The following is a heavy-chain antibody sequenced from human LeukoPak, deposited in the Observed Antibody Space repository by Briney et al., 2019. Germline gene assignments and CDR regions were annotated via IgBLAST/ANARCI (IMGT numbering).Heavy chain of an antibody. D-gene: IGHD4-17*01. CDR2: IIPIFGTA. V-gene: IGHV1-69*13. CDR1: GYTFTSYG. J-gene: IGHJ4*02. Sequence: SVKVSCKASGYTFTSYGISWVRQAPGQGLEWMGGIIPIFGTANYAQKFQGRVTITADESTSTAYMELSSLRSEDTAVYYCARGTIYGDYVLPCFDYWGQGTLVTVSS. CDR3: ARGTIYGDYVLPCFDY.